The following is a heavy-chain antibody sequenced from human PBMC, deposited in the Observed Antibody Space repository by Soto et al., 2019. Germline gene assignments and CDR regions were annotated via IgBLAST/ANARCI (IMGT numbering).Heavy chain of an antibody. D-gene: IGHD3-3*01. CDR3: ASKHYDFWSGPRPHYYYYGMDV. CDR1: GFTFSSYS. V-gene: IGHV3-21*01. CDR2: ISSSSSYI. J-gene: IGHJ6*02. Sequence: PGGSLRLSCAASGFTFSSYSMNWVRQAPGKGLEWVSSISSSSSYIYYADSVKGRFTISRDNAKNSLYLQMNSLGAEDTAVYYCASKHYDFWSGPRPHYYYYGMDVWGQGTTVTVS.